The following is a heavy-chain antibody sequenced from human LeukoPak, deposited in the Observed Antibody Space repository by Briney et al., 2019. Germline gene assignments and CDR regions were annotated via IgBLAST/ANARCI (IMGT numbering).Heavy chain of an antibody. D-gene: IGHD1-14*01. CDR1: GFKFNNYW. Sequence: GGSLRLSCLASGFKFNNYWMSWVRQTPEKGLEWVAKIKLDGSDKYYVGSVRGRFTISRDNAKNSLYLQMDRVRVEDMAVYYCVREPGFDHWGQGTLVTVSS. CDR2: IKLDGSDK. CDR3: VREPGFDH. J-gene: IGHJ4*02. V-gene: IGHV3-7*01.